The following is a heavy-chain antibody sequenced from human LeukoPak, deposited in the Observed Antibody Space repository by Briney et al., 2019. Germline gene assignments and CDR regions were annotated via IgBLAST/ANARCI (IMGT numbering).Heavy chain of an antibody. V-gene: IGHV3-74*01. D-gene: IGHD3-3*01. CDR1: GFTFSSYW. CDR2: INSDGSST. J-gene: IGHJ4*02. CDR3: ASNDFWSGYYEI. Sequence: PGGSLRLSCAASGFTFSSYWMHWVRQAPGKGLVWVSRINSDGSSTSYADSVKGRFTISRDNAKNTLYLQMNSLRAEDTAVYYCASNDFWSGYYEIWGQGTLVTVSS.